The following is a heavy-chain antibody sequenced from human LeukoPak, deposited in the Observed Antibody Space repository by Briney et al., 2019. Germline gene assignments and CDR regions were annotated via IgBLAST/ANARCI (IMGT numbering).Heavy chain of an antibody. CDR1: GFTFRNYV. J-gene: IGHJ4*02. Sequence: GGSLRLSCAASGFTFRNYVIHWVRQASGKGLEWVAVTSSDLNVKLYADSVKGRFTISRDNSRSTLYLQMNSLRPEDTAIYYCAREGYYGSGSPPSLYFDYWGQGTLVTVSS. V-gene: IGHV3-30-3*01. CDR3: AREGYYGSGSPPSLYFDY. D-gene: IGHD3-10*01. CDR2: TSSDLNVK.